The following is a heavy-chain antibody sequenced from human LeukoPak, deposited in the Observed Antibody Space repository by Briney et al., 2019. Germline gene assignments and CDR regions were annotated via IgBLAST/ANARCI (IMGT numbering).Heavy chain of an antibody. CDR2: MNPNSGNT. J-gene: IGHJ3*02. Sequence: VASVKVSCKASGYTFTSYDINWVRQATGQGLEWMGWMNPNSGNTGYAQKFQGRVTMTRNTSISTAYMELSSLRSEDTAVYYCARVFYYDYVWGSYAPGAFDIWGQGTMVTVSS. V-gene: IGHV1-8*01. CDR3: ARVFYYDYVWGSYAPGAFDI. D-gene: IGHD3-16*01. CDR1: GYTFTSYD.